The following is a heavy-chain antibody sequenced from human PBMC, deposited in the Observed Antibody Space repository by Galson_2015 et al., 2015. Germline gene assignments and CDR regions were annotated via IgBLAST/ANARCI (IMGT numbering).Heavy chain of an antibody. CDR2: IYPGDSDT. J-gene: IGHJ4*02. CDR3: ARHFSGYCSGGSCLPAY. CDR1: GYSFPSYW. D-gene: IGHD2-15*01. Sequence: QSGAEVTKPGESLTISCTGSGYSFPSYWIGWARQMPGKGLEWMGIIYPGDSDTRYSPSFQGQVTISADKSISTAYLQWSSLKASDTAMYYCARHFSGYCSGGSCLPAYWGQGTLVTVSS. V-gene: IGHV5-51*01.